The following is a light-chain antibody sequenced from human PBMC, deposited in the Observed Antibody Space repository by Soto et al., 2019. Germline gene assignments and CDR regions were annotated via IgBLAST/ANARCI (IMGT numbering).Light chain of an antibody. J-gene: IGKJ5*01. CDR3: QQINGSPIA. Sequence: DIQMTQSPSSLSASVGDRVTISCRASQSISNYLNWYQQRPGKPPNLLIYAASRLQSGAPSRFSGSGSGTDFTLTIISLQPEDFATYYCQQINGSPIAFGQGTQLEIK. CDR2: AAS. V-gene: IGKV1-39*01. CDR1: QSISNY.